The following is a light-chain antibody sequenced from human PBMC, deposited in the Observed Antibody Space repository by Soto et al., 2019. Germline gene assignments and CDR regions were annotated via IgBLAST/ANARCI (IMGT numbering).Light chain of an antibody. V-gene: IGKV1-5*03. Sequence: DVQMTQSPSTLSASVGARVPLTCRASHIISDYLAWYQQKPGKAPRLLMYKTSVLENGVPPRFSGGGSGKEFTLTISSLRPDDFATYYCQHYYSFPITFGQGTRLEI. CDR1: HIISDY. CDR2: KTS. J-gene: IGKJ5*01. CDR3: QHYYSFPIT.